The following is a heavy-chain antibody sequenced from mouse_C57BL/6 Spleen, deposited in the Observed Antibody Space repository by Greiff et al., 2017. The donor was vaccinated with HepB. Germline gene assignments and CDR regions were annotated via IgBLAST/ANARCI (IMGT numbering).Heavy chain of an antibody. D-gene: IGHD1-1*01. V-gene: IGHV3-6*01. CDR2: ISYDGSN. J-gene: IGHJ2*01. CDR1: GYSITSGYY. CDR3: ARIGVTTVVATSYYFDY. Sequence: VQLKESGPGLVKPSQSLSLTCSVTGYSITSGYYWNWIRQFPGNKLEWMGYISYDGSNNYNPSLKNRISITRDTSKNQFFLKLNSVTTEDTATYYCARIGVTTVVATSYYFDYWGQGTTLTVSS.